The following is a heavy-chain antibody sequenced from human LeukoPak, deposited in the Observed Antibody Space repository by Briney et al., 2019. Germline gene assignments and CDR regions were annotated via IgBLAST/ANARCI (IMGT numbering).Heavy chain of an antibody. CDR1: GYRFSDFW. Sequence: PGESLKISCKGSGYRFSDFWVGWARQVPGKGLEWMGIIQTADSETSYNPSFQGRVIISADKSLNTAHLQWSSLTASDTAIYYCARRMRRSWNPNLWSFDYWGQGTLVSVSS. CDR3: ARRMRRSWNPNLWSFDY. CDR2: IQTADSET. D-gene: IGHD1-1*01. V-gene: IGHV5-51*03. J-gene: IGHJ4*02.